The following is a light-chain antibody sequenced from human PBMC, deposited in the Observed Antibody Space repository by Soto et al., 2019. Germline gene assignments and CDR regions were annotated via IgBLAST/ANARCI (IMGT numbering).Light chain of an antibody. CDR2: AAS. CDR3: QQLNSYPIT. J-gene: IGKJ5*01. Sequence: DIQMTQSPSSLSASVGDRVTIICRASQGVSSSLAWYHQQPGKAPKLLIYAASTLQSGVPSRFSGSGSGTEFTLTISSLQPEDFATYYCQQLNSYPITFGQGTRLEIK. CDR1: QGVSSS. V-gene: IGKV1-9*01.